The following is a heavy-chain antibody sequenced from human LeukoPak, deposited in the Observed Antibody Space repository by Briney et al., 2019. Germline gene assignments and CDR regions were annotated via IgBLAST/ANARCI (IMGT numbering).Heavy chain of an antibody. CDR1: GFTFNIYA. CDR3: AKGGKWDVTPFDY. V-gene: IGHV3-23*01. J-gene: IGHJ4*02. Sequence: PGGSLRLSCAASGFTFNIYAMTWVRLAPGKGLDWVSSIGGGGNATYYADSVKGRFTISRDNSKNTLYLQVNSLRAEDTAVYYCAKGGKWDVTPFDYWGQGTLVTVSS. CDR2: IGGGGNAT. D-gene: IGHD1-26*01.